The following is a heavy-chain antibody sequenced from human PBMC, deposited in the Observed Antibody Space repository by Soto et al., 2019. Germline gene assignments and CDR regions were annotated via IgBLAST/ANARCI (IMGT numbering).Heavy chain of an antibody. CDR3: SRRAPEGFDP. CDR2: INSSGST. CDR1: CGSFGSSAYY. Sequence: SETLSLTCTVSCGSFGSSAYYWGWIRRAPGKGLEWIGSINSSGSTFSNPSLKSRVTLSVDTSKNQFSLKLTSVTAADTALYYCSRRAPEGFDPWGQGTLVTVS. J-gene: IGHJ5*02. V-gene: IGHV4-39*01.